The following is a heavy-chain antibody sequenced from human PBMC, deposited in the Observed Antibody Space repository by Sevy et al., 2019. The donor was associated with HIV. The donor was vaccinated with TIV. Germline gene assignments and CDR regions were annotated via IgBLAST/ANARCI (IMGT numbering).Heavy chain of an antibody. CDR3: ARAGHSYGLFDY. D-gene: IGHD5-18*01. Sequence: SETLCLTCTVSGGSISSYCCNWIRQSPGKGLEWIGYMCHTGITNYNPSLKSRVTISLDTSRNQFSLRLSSVTAADTAVYYCARAGHSYGLFDYWGQGTLVTVSS. CDR1: GGSISSYC. CDR2: MCHTGIT. V-gene: IGHV4-59*13. J-gene: IGHJ4*02.